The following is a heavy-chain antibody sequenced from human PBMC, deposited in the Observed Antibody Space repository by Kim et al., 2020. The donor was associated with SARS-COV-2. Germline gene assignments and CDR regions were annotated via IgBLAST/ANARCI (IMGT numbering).Heavy chain of an antibody. CDR2: IYHSGST. CDR1: GGSISSSNW. V-gene: IGHV4-4*02. J-gene: IGHJ5*02. Sequence: SETLSLTCAVSGGSISSSNWWSWVRQPPGKGLEWIGEIYHSGSTNYNPSLKSRVTISVDKSKNQFSLKLSSVTAADTAVYYCARVSGLYSSSVGWFDPWGQGTLVTVSS. D-gene: IGHD6-6*01. CDR3: ARVSGLYSSSVGWFDP.